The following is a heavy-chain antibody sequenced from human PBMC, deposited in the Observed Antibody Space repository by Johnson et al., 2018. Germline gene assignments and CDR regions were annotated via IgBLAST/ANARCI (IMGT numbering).Heavy chain of an antibody. J-gene: IGHJ4*02. Sequence: VQLVESGGGVVQPGGSLRLSCAASAFTLSNYWMHWVRQAPGKGLVWVSRINSDGSITRYADSVRGRFTISRDDAKNTLYLQMNSLTVEDTAVYYCAREPRYSTGPFDHWGQGTLVTVSS. CDR1: AFTLSNYW. D-gene: IGHD6-19*01. CDR2: INSDGSIT. CDR3: AREPRYSTGPFDH. V-gene: IGHV3-74*01.